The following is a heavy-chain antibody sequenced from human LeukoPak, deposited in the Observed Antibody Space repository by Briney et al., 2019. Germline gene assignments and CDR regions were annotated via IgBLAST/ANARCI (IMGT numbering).Heavy chain of an antibody. CDR3: AKLVVVIGTIDYFDF. Sequence: PGGSLRLSCAASGFTFSSYWMHWVRQAPGKGLVWVSRIDTDGTRTTYADSVKGRFTISRDNAKNTLYLQMNRLRAEDTAVYYCAKLVVVIGTIDYFDFWGQGTLVTVSS. D-gene: IGHD2-15*01. CDR2: IDTDGTRT. CDR1: GFTFSSYW. J-gene: IGHJ4*02. V-gene: IGHV3-74*01.